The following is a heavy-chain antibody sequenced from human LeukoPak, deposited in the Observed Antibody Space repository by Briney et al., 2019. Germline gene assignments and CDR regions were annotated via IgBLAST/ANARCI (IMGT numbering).Heavy chain of an antibody. CDR1: GFTFSSYS. V-gene: IGHV3-21*01. J-gene: IGHJ3*02. CDR3: ARVASYYYGSGSSDAFDI. D-gene: IGHD3-10*01. Sequence: PGGSLRLSCAASGFTFSSYSMNWVRQAPGKGLEWVSSISSSSSYIYYADSVKGRFTISRDNAKNSLYLQMNSLRAEDTAVYYCARVASYYYGSGSSDAFDIWGQGTMVTVSS. CDR2: ISSSSSYI.